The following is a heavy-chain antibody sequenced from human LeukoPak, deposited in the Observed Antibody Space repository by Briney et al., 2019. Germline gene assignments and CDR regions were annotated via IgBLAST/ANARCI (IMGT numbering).Heavy chain of an antibody. V-gene: IGHV3-30*02. CDR3: AEEVKVVVPLGCFDY. CDR2: IRYDGSNK. Sequence: GGSLRLSCAASGFTFSSYGMHWVRQAPGKGLEWVAFIRYDGSNKYYADSVKGRFTISRDNSKNTLYLQMNSLRAEDTAVYYCAEEVKVVVPLGCFDYWGQGTLVTVSS. CDR1: GFTFSSYG. D-gene: IGHD2-2*01. J-gene: IGHJ4*02.